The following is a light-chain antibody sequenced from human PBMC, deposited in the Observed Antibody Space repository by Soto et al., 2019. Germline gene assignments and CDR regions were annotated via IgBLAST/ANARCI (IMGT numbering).Light chain of an antibody. Sequence: QSVLTQPASVSGSPGQSITISCTGTSSDIGGYNYVSWYQQDSGKAPKLIIYAVTDRPSGVSSRFSGSKSGNTAFLTISGLQAEDEAEYYCTSYTRSSTYVFGTGTKLTVL. J-gene: IGLJ1*01. CDR1: SSDIGGYNY. CDR2: AVT. V-gene: IGLV2-14*01. CDR3: TSYTRSSTYV.